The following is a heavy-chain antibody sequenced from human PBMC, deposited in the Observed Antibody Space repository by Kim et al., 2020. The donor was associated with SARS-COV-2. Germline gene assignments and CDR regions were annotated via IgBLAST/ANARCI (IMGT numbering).Heavy chain of an antibody. Sequence: GGSLRLSCAASGFTFSSYAMSWVRQAPGKGLEWVSAISGSGGSTYYADSVKGRFTISRDNSKNTLYLQMNSLRAEDTAVYYCAKDRGRGYYDSSGYYFDYWGQGTLVTVSS. D-gene: IGHD3-22*01. CDR3: AKDRGRGYYDSSGYYFDY. CDR1: GFTFSSYA. CDR2: ISGSGGST. V-gene: IGHV3-23*01. J-gene: IGHJ4*02.